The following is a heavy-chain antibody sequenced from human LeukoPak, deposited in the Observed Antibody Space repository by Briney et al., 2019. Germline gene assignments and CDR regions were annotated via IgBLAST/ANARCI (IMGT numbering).Heavy chain of an antibody. J-gene: IGHJ6*02. Sequence: GGSLRLSCAASGFTFSGYWMTWVRQAPGKGLEWVANINRDGSQKYYVDSVKGRFTISRDNAQSSVYLHMDGLRAEDTAVYYCARDGYELGSYYYGMDVWGQGTTVTVSS. CDR3: ARDGYELGSYYYGMDV. CDR1: GFTFSGYW. D-gene: IGHD5-18*01. V-gene: IGHV3-7*01. CDR2: INRDGSQK.